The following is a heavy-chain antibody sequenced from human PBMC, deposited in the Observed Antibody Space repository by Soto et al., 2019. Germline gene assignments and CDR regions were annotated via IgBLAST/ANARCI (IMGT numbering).Heavy chain of an antibody. CDR3: AGGYYFGDY. V-gene: IGHV3-30*03. Sequence: QVQLVESGGGVVQPGRSLRLSCAASGFTFSSYGMHWVRQAPGKGLAWVAVISYDGSKKYYADSVKGRFTISRDNSKNTLYLQMSSLRAEDTAVYYWAGGYYFGDYWGQGTLVTVSS. D-gene: IGHD5-18*01. CDR1: GFTFSSYG. CDR2: ISYDGSKK. J-gene: IGHJ4*02.